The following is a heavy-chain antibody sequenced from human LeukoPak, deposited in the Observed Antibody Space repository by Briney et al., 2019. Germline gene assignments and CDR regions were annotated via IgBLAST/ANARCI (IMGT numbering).Heavy chain of an antibody. D-gene: IGHD4/OR15-4a*01. CDR1: GFSVSPGGVG. Sequence: SGPTLVKPTQTLTLTCTFPGFSVSPGGVGVAWIRQPPGKALEWLAIVYWDDDKRYSPSLKSRLTITKDTSKNQVVLVMTNMDPVDTATYYCAQGSYGAYYFDNWGQGTLVTVSS. CDR2: VYWDDDK. V-gene: IGHV2-5*02. J-gene: IGHJ4*02. CDR3: AQGSYGAYYFDN.